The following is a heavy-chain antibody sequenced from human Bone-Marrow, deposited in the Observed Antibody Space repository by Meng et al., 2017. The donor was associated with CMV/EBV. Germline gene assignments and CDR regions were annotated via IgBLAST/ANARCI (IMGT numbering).Heavy chain of an antibody. V-gene: IGHV1-24*01. CDR3: ATSGNGDYLTGGY. CDR2: FDPEDGET. CDR1: GYTLTELS. D-gene: IGHD4-17*01. J-gene: IGHJ4*02. Sequence: QVPLVPDWAEVKKPGASVKGSCKVSGYTLTELSMHWVRQAPGKGLEWMGGFDPEDGETIYAQKFQGRVTMTEDTSTDTAYMELSSLRSEDTAVYYCATSGNGDYLTGGYWGQGTLVTVSS.